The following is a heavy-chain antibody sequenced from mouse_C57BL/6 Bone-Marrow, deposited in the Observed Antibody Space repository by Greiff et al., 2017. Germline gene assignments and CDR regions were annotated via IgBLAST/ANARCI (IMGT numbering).Heavy chain of an antibody. CDR3: ARYGDDRYYAMDY. V-gene: IGHV1-22*01. J-gene: IGHJ4*01. CDR1: GYTFTDYN. D-gene: IGHD1-1*01. Sequence: VQLKESGPELVKPGASVKMSCKASGYTFTDYNMHWVKQSHGKSLEWIGYINPNNGGTSYNQKFKGKATLTVNKSSSTAYMELRSLTSEDSAVYYCARYGDDRYYAMDYWGQGTSVTVSS. CDR2: INPNNGGT.